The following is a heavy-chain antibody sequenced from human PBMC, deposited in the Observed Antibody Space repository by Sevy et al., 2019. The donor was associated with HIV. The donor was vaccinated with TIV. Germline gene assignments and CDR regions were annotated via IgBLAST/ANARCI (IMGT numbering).Heavy chain of an antibody. J-gene: IGHJ4*02. CDR2: IRISGGNT. D-gene: IGHD6-19*01. Sequence: GGYLRLSCAASGFTFSNYAMSWVRQAPGKGLEWVSSIRISGGNTYYADSVKGRFTISRDNSKNTLYLQMNSLRAEDTAVYYCAKEWTQLSDWYGELDYWGQGSLVTVS. CDR3: AKEWTQLSDWYGELDY. V-gene: IGHV3-23*01. CDR1: GFTFSNYA.